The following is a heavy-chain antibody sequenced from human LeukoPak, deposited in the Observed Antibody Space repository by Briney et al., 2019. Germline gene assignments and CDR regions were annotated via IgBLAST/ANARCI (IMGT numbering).Heavy chain of an antibody. CDR1: GGSISSSSYY. J-gene: IGHJ4*02. D-gene: IGHD3/OR15-3a*01. Sequence: PSETLSLTCTVSGGSISSSSYYWGWIRQPPGKGLEWIGSIYYSGSTYYNPSLKSRVTISVDTSKNQFSLKLSSVTAADTAVYYCARHRSFPRWPVLDSSDYWGQGTLVTVSS. CDR2: IYYSGST. V-gene: IGHV4-39*01. CDR3: ARHRSFPRWPVLDSSDY.